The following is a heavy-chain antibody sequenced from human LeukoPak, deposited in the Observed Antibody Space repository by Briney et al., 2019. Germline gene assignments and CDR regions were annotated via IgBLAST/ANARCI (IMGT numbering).Heavy chain of an antibody. CDR3: ARARYFDWLDGFDP. CDR2: IIPIFGTA. CDR1: GYTFTSYA. D-gene: IGHD3-9*01. J-gene: IGHJ5*02. Sequence: SVKVSCKASGYTFTSYAISWVRQAPGQGLEWMGGIIPIFGTANYAQKFQGRVTITADKSTSTAYMELSSLRSEDTAVYYCARARYFDWLDGFDPWGQGTLVTVSS. V-gene: IGHV1-69*06.